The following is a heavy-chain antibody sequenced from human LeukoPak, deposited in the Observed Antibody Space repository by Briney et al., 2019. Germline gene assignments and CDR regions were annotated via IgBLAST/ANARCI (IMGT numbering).Heavy chain of an antibody. CDR2: IKQDGSNK. CDR1: GFTFSNYW. D-gene: IGHD3-22*01. CDR3: ARDSIPGSPYYDRSGYMAAFGI. V-gene: IGHV3-7*05. Sequence: GGSLRLSCAASGFTFSNYWMTWVRQAPGKGLEWVANIKQDGSNKYYVDSVKGRFTISRDNAKNSLYLQMSRLRADDTAMYYCARDSIPGSPYYDRSGYMAAFGIWGQGTMVTVSS. J-gene: IGHJ3*02.